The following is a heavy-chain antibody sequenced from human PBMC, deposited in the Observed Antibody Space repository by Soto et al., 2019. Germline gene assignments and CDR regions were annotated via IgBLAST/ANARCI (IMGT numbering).Heavy chain of an antibody. CDR1: GFSFSLFW. D-gene: IGHD3-16*01. CDR3: ARTGWPQSSYYFDY. J-gene: IGHJ4*02. V-gene: IGHV3-7*03. Sequence: GGSLRLSCAASGFSFSLFWMSFVGQAPGKGLEWVANINEDGSEKFFADSVKGRFTISRDNAKNSLSLQMNSLTADDTAVYYCARTGWPQSSYYFDYWGQGTLVTVSS. CDR2: INEDGSEK.